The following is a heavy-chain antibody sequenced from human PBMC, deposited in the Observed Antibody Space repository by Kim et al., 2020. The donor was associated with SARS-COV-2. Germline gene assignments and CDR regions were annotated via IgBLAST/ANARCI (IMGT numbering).Heavy chain of an antibody. CDR1: GGSISSSDW. J-gene: IGHJ5*02. Sequence: SETLSLTCAVSGGSISSSDWWSWVRQPPGGGLECFGKILHIGNTNYTPSLKSRCTTSGDRSKNRLSLKLDPLAAADTAVYYCPSGSSYRCGLGPLVILSS. CDR3: PSGSSYR. CDR2: ILHIGNT. D-gene: IGHD3-10*01. V-gene: IGHV4-4*02.